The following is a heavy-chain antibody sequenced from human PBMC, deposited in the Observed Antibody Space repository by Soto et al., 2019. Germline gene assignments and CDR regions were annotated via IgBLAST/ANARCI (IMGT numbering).Heavy chain of an antibody. Sequence: SETLSLTCAVYGGSFSGYYWSWIRQPPGKGLEWIGEINHSGSTNYNPSLKSRVTISVDTSKNQFSLKLSSVTAEDTAVYYCARAQGYIAVAGILYYYYYGMDVWGQGTTVT. CDR3: ARAQGYIAVAGILYYYYYGMDV. V-gene: IGHV4-34*01. D-gene: IGHD6-19*01. CDR2: INHSGST. CDR1: GGSFSGYY. J-gene: IGHJ6*02.